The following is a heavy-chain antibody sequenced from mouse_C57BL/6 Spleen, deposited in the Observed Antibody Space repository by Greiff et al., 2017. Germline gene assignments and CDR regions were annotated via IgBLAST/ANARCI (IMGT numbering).Heavy chain of an antibody. CDR1: GYTFTSYW. CDR2: ISPGNSDT. J-gene: IGHJ3*01. D-gene: IGHD2-5*01. V-gene: IGHV1-5*01. CDR3: YSNYPAWFAY. Sequence: VQLMESGTVLARPGASVKMSCKTSGYTFTSYWMPWVKQRPGQGLEWFGGISPGNSDTSYTEKFKGTATLTTVTASSTAYMELSSLTNEDSAVYYSYSNYPAWFAYWGQGTLVTVSA.